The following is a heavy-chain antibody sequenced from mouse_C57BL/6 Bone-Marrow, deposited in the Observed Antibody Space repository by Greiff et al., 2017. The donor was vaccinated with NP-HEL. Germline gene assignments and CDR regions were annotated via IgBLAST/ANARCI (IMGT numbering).Heavy chain of an antibody. CDR1: GFTFSDYY. D-gene: IGHD3-1*01. V-gene: IGHV5-16*01. Sequence: EVMLVESEGGLVQPGSSMELSCTASGFTFSDYYMAWVRQVPEKGLEWVANINYDGSSTYYLDSLKSRFIISGDNAKNILYLQMSSLKSEDTVTYYCARDRGLAFDYWGQGTTLTVSS. CDR2: INYDGSST. J-gene: IGHJ2*01. CDR3: ARDRGLAFDY.